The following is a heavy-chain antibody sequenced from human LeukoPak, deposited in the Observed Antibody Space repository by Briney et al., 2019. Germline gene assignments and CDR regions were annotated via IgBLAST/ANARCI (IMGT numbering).Heavy chain of an antibody. CDR3: ARSRSYSSSSDYFDY. V-gene: IGHV3-21*01. D-gene: IGHD6-6*01. J-gene: IGHJ4*02. Sequence: GGSLRLPCAASGFTFSSYSMNWVRQAPGKGLEWVSSISSSSSYIYYADSVKGRFTISRDNAKNSLYLQMNSLRAEDTAVYYCARSRSYSSSSDYFDYWGQGTLVTVSS. CDR1: GFTFSSYS. CDR2: ISSSSSYI.